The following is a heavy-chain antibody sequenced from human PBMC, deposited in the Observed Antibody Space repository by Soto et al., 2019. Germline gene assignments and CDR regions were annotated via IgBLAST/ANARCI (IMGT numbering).Heavy chain of an antibody. Sequence: PSETLSLTCAVSGYSISSGNYWGWIRQPPGKGLEWIGSIYHSGSTYYNPSLKSRVTISVDTSKNQFSLKLSSVTAADTAVYYCARDGEGDSSGYYPYTSRSDYWGRGTLVTFSS. CDR1: GYSISSGNY. CDR2: IYHSGST. D-gene: IGHD3-22*01. V-gene: IGHV4-38-2*02. CDR3: ARDGEGDSSGYYPYTSRSDY. J-gene: IGHJ4*02.